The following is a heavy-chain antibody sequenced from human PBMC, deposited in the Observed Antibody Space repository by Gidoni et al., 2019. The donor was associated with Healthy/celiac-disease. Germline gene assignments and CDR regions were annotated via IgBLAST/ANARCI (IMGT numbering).Heavy chain of an antibody. CDR2: IYYSGST. D-gene: IGHD2-8*01. V-gene: IGHV4-31*03. Sequence: QVQLQESGPGVVKPSQTLSLTCTVSGGSISRGGYYWSWIRQHPWKGLEWIGYIYYSGSTYYNPSLKCRVTISVDTSKNQFSLKLSSVTAADTAVYYCARSRAMGHWFDPWGQGTLVTVSS. CDR3: ARSRAMGHWFDP. CDR1: GGSISRGGYY. J-gene: IGHJ5*02.